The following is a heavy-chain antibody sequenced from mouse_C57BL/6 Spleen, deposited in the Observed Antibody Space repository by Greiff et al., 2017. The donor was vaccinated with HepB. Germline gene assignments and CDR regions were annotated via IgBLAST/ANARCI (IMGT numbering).Heavy chain of an antibody. Sequence: QVQLKQSGAELAKPGASVKLSCKASGYTFTSYWMHWVKQRPGQGLEWIGYINPSSGYTKYNQKFKDKATLTADKSSSTAYMQLSSLTYEDSAVYYCAIIYYDYDYAMDYWGQGTSVTVSS. D-gene: IGHD2-4*01. CDR1: GYTFTSYW. CDR2: INPSSGYT. V-gene: IGHV1-7*01. CDR3: AIIYYDYDYAMDY. J-gene: IGHJ4*01.